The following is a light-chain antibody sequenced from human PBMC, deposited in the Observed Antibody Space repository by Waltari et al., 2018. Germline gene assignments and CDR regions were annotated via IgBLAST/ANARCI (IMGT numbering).Light chain of an antibody. J-gene: IGLJ2*01. V-gene: IGLV2-14*01. CDR2: VVS. Sequence: QSALTQPASVSGSPGQSITISCTGTSSDVGGYNYVSWYQQHPGKAPKLMIYVVSKRPSGVSNRFSGSKPGNTASLTISGRQAEDEADYYCSSYTSSSTLVFGGGTKLTVL. CDR1: SSDVGGYNY. CDR3: SSYTSSSTLV.